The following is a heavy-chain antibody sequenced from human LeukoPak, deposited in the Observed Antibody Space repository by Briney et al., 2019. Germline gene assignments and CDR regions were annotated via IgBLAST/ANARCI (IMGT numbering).Heavy chain of an antibody. J-gene: IGHJ5*02. CDR1: GFTFSDYW. CDR3: AKSDYFDP. Sequence: GGSLRLSCAASGFTFSDYWMSWVRQAPGKGLVWVSRIKSDGSIATYADSVKGRFSISRDNAKNTLYLQMNSLRAEDTAFYYCAKSDYFDPWGLRTLVTVSS. D-gene: IGHD1-26*01. V-gene: IGHV3-74*01. CDR2: IKSDGSIA.